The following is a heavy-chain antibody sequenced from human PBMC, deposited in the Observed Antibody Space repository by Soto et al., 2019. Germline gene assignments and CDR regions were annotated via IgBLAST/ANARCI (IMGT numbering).Heavy chain of an antibody. CDR3: ARVPYFYDSSGYYFDY. CDR1: ESIVVDCG. J-gene: IGHJ4*02. D-gene: IGHD3-22*01. CDR2: INWNGGST. V-gene: IGHV3-20*03. Sequence: GGSLRLSFAACESIVVDCGRIWVRQGPGKGLEWVSGINWNGGSTGYADSVKGRFTISRDNAKNSLYLQMKSLRAEDTALYYCARVPYFYDSSGYYFDYWGQGTLATVSS.